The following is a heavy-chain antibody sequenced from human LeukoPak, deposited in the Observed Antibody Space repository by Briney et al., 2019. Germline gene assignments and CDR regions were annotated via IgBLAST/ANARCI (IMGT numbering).Heavy chain of an antibody. CDR1: GFTFCRHA. J-gene: IGHJ4*02. V-gene: IGHV3-23*01. CDR2: IGGSGDST. CDR3: ANRSTMVRGQLPISDY. D-gene: IGHD3-10*01. Sequence: GGSLSLSCAASGFTFCRHAMSCVRQAPGKGLEWVSAIGGSGDSTYVAYSVKGWFTMSRDHSKNTLYLQINSLRAEDTAGHYCANRSTMVRGQLPISDYWGQGTLVTVSS.